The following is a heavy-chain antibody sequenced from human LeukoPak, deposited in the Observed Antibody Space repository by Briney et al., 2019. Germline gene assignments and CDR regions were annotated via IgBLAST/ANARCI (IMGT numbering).Heavy chain of an antibody. CDR1: GGSFSGYY. CDR2: INHSGSS. J-gene: IGHJ4*02. V-gene: IGHV4-34*01. CDR3: AREGSKGTFDY. Sequence: SETLSLTCAVYGGSFSGYYWSWIRRPPGKGLEWIGEINHSGSSNYNPSLKSRVTISVDTSKKQFSLKLSSVTAADTAVYCCAREGSKGTFDYWGQGTLVTVSS.